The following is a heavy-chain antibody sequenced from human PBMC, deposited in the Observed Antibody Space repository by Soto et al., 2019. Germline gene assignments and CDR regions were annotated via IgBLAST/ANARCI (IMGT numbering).Heavy chain of an antibody. CDR2: IYWNDEK. CDR3: AHKTSASDWFDP. CDR1: GFSLSTSGVG. J-gene: IGHJ5*02. V-gene: IGHV2-5*01. D-gene: IGHD6-13*01. Sequence: PTLVNPTQTLTLTCTFSGFSLSTSGVGLGWIRQPPGKALEWLGIIYWNDEKRYRPSLRRRLTIIKDTSKNQVVLTLTNVDPVDTATYYCAHKTSASDWFDPWGQGTLVTVSS.